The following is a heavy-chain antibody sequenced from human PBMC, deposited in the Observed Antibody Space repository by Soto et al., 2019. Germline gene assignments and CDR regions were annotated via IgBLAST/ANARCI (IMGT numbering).Heavy chain of an antibody. J-gene: IGHJ5*02. CDR1: GYTFTSYA. D-gene: IGHD4-17*01. Sequence: GASVKVSCKASGYTFTSYAMHWVRQAPGQRLEWMGWINAGNGNTKYSQKFQGRVTITRDTSASTAYMELSSLRSEDTAVYYCASRVHDYGDYNWFDPWGQGTLVTVSS. V-gene: IGHV1-3*01. CDR2: INAGNGNT. CDR3: ASRVHDYGDYNWFDP.